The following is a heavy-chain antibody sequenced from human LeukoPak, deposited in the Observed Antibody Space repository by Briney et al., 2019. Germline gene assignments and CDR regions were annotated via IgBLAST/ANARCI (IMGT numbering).Heavy chain of an antibody. CDR2: IYYSGST. D-gene: IGHD6-19*01. J-gene: IGHJ4*02. CDR1: GGSISSSSYY. V-gene: IGHV4-39*01. Sequence: PSESLSLTGTVSGGSISSSSYYWGWNRQPPGKGLEWIGSIYYSGSTYYNPSLKSRVTISVDTSKNQFSLKLSSVTAADTAVYYCARYSSGWYEYYFDYWGQGTLVTVSS. CDR3: ARYSSGWYEYYFDY.